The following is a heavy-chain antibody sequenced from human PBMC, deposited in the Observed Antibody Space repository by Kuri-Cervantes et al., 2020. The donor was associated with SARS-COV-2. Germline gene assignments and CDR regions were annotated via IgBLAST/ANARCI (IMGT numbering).Heavy chain of an antibody. V-gene: IGHV4-30-4*08. D-gene: IGHD6-19*01. J-gene: IGHJ4*02. CDR3: ARLYSYSSHKSFDY. Sequence: SETLSLTCTVSGGSISSGDYYWSWIRQPPGKGLEWIGYIYYSGSTYYNPSLKSRVTISVDTSKNQFSLKLSSVTAADTAVYYCARLYSYSSHKSFDYWGQGTLVTVSS. CDR1: GGSISSGDYY. CDR2: IYYSGST.